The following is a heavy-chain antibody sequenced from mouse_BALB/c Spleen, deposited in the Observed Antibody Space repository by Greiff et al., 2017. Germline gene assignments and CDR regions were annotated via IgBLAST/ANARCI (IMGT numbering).Heavy chain of an antibody. CDR3: ARSPYYYGSSWYFDV. CDR1: GYSITSGYS. J-gene: IGHJ1*01. V-gene: IGHV3-1*02. CDR2: IHYSGST. Sequence: DVQLQESGPDLVKPSQSLSLTCTVTGYSITSGYSWHWIRQFPGNKLEWMGYIHYSGSTNYNPSLKSRISITRDTSKNQFFLQLNSVTTEDTATYYCARSPYYYGSSWYFDVWGAGTTVTVSS. D-gene: IGHD1-1*01.